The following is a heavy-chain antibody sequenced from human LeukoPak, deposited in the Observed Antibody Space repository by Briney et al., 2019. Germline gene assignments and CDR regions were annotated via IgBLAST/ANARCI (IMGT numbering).Heavy chain of an antibody. J-gene: IGHJ4*02. D-gene: IGHD1-26*01. Sequence: GAPLHISYAASGSCFTCYWIGWVRPMPGQGLEWMGIIYPGDSDTRYSTSFQSQVTISADKSISTAYLQWSSLKASDTAMYYCARHTGGSFSPSDYWGQGTLVTVSS. CDR1: GSCFTCYW. CDR2: IYPGDSDT. CDR3: ARHTGGSFSPSDY. V-gene: IGHV5-51*01.